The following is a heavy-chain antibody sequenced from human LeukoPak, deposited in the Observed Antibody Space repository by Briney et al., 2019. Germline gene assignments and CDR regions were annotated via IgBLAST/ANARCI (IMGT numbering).Heavy chain of an antibody. CDR1: GFTFSSYG. Sequence: GGSLRLSCAASGFTFSSYGMHWVRQAPGKGLEWVAVISYDGSNKYYADSVKGRFTISRGNSKNTLYLQMNSLRAEDTAVYYCARDRWQWLDGGYFDYWGQGTLVTVSS. CDR2: ISYDGSNK. J-gene: IGHJ4*02. D-gene: IGHD6-19*01. CDR3: ARDRWQWLDGGYFDY. V-gene: IGHV3-30*03.